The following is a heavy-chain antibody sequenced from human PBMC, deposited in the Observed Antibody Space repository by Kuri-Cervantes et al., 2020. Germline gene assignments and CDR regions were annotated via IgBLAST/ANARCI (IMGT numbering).Heavy chain of an antibody. V-gene: IGHV1-8*01. CDR2: MNPNSGNT. Sequence: ASVKVSCKASGYTFTSYDINWVRQATGQGLEWTGWMNPNSGNTGYAQKFQGRVTMTRNTSISTAYMELSSLRSDDTAVYYCARDLVITIFGVVIPAYYGMDVWGQGTTVTVSS. CDR1: GYTFTSYD. D-gene: IGHD3-3*01. J-gene: IGHJ6*02. CDR3: ARDLVITIFGVVIPAYYGMDV.